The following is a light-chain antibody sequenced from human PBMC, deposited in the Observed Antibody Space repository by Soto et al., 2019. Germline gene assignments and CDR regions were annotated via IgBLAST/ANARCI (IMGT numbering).Light chain of an antibody. V-gene: IGLV2-23*01. CDR2: EGS. CDR3: CSYAGSSTSPYV. Sequence: QSALTQPASVSGSPGQSITISCTGTSSDVGSYNLVSWYQQHPGKAPKLMIYEGSKRPSGVSNRFSGSKSGNTASLTSSGLQAEDDADYYCCSYAGSSTSPYVFGTGTKVTVL. CDR1: SSDVGSYNL. J-gene: IGLJ1*01.